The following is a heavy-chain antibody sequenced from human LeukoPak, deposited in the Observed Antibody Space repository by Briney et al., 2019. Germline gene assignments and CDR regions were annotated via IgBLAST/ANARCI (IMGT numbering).Heavy chain of an antibody. V-gene: IGHV4-59*12. CDR2: IYYSGST. D-gene: IGHD2-2*01. CDR1: GGSISSYY. J-gene: IGHJ4*02. Sequence: SETLSLTCTVSGGSISSYYWSWIRQPPGKGLEWIGYIYYSGSTNYNPSLKSRVTISVDTSKNQFSLKLSSVTAADTAVYYCARDPPRYCSSTSCSDYWGQGTLVTVSS. CDR3: ARDPPRYCSSTSCSDY.